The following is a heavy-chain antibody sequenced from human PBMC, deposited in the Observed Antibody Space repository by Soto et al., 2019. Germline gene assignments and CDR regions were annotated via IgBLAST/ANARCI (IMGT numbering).Heavy chain of an antibody. J-gene: IGHJ5*02. D-gene: IGHD3-3*01. CDR3: ARGVTVFGLVSRFGLDP. CDR1: GASISTDDYY. Sequence: QVLLQESGPGLVRPSETLSLSCTVSGASISTDDYYWSWVRQPPGTGLEWIGYIYYSGFTYYNPSLKSRVTISMDTSKNQFSLKLTSVTAADTAVYFWARGVTVFGLVSRFGLDPWCQGTLVTVSS. V-gene: IGHV4-30-4*01. CDR2: IYYSGFT.